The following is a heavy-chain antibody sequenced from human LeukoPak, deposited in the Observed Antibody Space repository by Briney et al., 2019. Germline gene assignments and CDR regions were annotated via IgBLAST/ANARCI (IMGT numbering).Heavy chain of an antibody. CDR3: ARGRGYSGSFHY. CDR1: GGSFSGYY. J-gene: IGHJ4*02. CDR2: INHSGST. V-gene: IGHV4-34*01. Sequence: SETLSLTCAVYGGSFSGYYWSWIRQPLGKGLEWIGEINHSGSTNYNPSLKSRVTISVDTSKNQFSLKLSSVTAADTAVYYCARGRGYSGSFHYWGQGTLVTVSS. D-gene: IGHD1-26*01.